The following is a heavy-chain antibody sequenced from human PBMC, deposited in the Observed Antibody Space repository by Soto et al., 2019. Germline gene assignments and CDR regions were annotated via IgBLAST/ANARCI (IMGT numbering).Heavy chain of an antibody. D-gene: IGHD3-22*01. V-gene: IGHV5-51*01. CDR2: IYPADSDL. CDR1: GYSFTNYW. CDR3: ARPLSYYYDSSGYYSWYFDY. Sequence: PGESLKISCKGSGYSFTNYWIGWVRKMPGKGLERLGIIYPADSDLRYSPSFQGQATISADKSISTAYPQWSSLKASDTALYYCARPLSYYYDSSGYYSWYFDYCGQGTLVTVSS. J-gene: IGHJ4*02.